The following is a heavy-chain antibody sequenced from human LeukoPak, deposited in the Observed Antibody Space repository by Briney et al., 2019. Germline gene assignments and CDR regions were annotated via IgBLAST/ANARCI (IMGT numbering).Heavy chain of an antibody. Sequence: SETLSLTCAVYGGSFSGYYWSWIRQPPGKGLEWIGEINHSGSTNYNPSLKSRVTISVDTSKNQFSLKLSSVTAADTAVYHCAILYSSGWYGDYWGQGTLVTVSS. V-gene: IGHV4-34*01. J-gene: IGHJ4*02. CDR2: INHSGST. CDR1: GGSFSGYY. CDR3: AILYSSGWYGDY. D-gene: IGHD6-19*01.